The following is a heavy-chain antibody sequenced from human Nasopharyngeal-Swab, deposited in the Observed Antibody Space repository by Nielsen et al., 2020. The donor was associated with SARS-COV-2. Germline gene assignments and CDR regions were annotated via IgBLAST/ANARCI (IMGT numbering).Heavy chain of an antibody. Sequence: SVQVSCKVSGYTLPELSMHRARPAPRKGLEWMGGFDPEDGETIFAQKFQGRVTMTEDTSTDTAYMELSSLRSEDTAVYYCATGFPVVTAMPEYNHYAYYYYYGMDVWGQGTTVTVSS. CDR3: ATGFPVVTAMPEYNHYAYYYYYGMDV. CDR1: GYTLPELS. J-gene: IGHJ6*02. D-gene: IGHD2-21*02. V-gene: IGHV1-24*01. CDR2: FDPEDGET.